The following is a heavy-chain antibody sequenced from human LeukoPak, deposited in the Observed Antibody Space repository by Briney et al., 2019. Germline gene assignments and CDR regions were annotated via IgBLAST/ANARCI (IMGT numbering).Heavy chain of an antibody. V-gene: IGHV4-59*08. D-gene: IGHD5-12*01. Sequence: PSETLSLTCTVSGGSISTYYWSWIRQPPGKGLECVGYNYYSGSTNYNPSLKSRVTISVDTSKNQFSLKLTSVTAADTAVYYCARSSGYDAYYFDYWGQGTLVTVSS. CDR2: NYYSGST. CDR3: ARSSGYDAYYFDY. J-gene: IGHJ4*02. CDR1: GGSISTYY.